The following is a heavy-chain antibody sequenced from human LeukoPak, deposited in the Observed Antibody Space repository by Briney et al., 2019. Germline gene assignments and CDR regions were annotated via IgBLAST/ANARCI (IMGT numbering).Heavy chain of an antibody. J-gene: IGHJ4*02. D-gene: IGHD3-16*02. CDR2: INHSGST. Sequence: SETLSLTCAVYGGSFSGYYWSWIRQPPGKGLEWIGEINHSGSTNYNPSLKSRVTISVVTSKNQFSLKLSSVTAADTAVYYCARVYDYVWGSYPQKYYFDYWGQGTLVTVSS. CDR1: GGSFSGYY. V-gene: IGHV4-34*01. CDR3: ARVYDYVWGSYPQKYYFDY.